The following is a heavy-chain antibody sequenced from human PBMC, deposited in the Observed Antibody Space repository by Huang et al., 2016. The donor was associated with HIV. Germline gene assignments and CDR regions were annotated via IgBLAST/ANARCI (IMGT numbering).Heavy chain of an antibody. D-gene: IGHD4-17*01. V-gene: IGHV3-49*03. Sequence: VESGGDAVQSGRSLRLSCRGSGFIFNDFAINWFRQSPRKGLEWIVFVRSSGFGGASKSAPSVKDRFSVSRDEAKNVAFLQMENLQVDDTAVYYCSPTGDDYFYYYMDVWGNGTTVIVS. CDR2: VRSSGFGGAS. J-gene: IGHJ6*03. CDR1: GFIFNDFA. CDR3: SPTGDDYFYYYMDV.